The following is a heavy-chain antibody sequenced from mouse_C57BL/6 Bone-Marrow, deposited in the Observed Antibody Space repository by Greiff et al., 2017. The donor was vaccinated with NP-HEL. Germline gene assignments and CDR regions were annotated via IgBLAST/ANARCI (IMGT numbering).Heavy chain of an antibody. CDR2: IHPSDSDT. J-gene: IGHJ2*01. Sequence: QVQLQQPGAELVKPGASVKVSCKASGYTFTSYWMHWVKQRPDQGLEWIGRIHPSDSDTNYNQKFKGKATLTVDKSSSTAYMQLSSLTSEDSAVYYCARSRDYGYYFDYWGQGTTLTVSS. CDR1: GYTFTSYW. CDR3: ARSRDYGYYFDY. D-gene: IGHD2-4*01. V-gene: IGHV1-74*01.